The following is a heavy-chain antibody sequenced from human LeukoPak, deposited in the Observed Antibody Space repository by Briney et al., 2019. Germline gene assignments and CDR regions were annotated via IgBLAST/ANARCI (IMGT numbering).Heavy chain of an antibody. Sequence: SETLSLTCTVSGGSISSYYWSWIRQPPGKGLEWIGYIYYSGSSNQNPPLKSRVTISVDTSKNQFSLKLSSVTAADTAVYYCARHVAFEVRGTGAFDIWGQGTMVTVSS. V-gene: IGHV4-59*08. J-gene: IGHJ3*02. D-gene: IGHD3-10*01. CDR3: ARHVAFEVRGTGAFDI. CDR2: IYYSGSS. CDR1: GGSISSYY.